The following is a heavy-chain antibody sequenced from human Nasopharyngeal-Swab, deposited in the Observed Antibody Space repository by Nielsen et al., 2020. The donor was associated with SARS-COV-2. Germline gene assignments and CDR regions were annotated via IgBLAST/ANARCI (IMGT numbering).Heavy chain of an antibody. CDR2: ISYDGSNK. Sequence: GESLKISCAASGFTFSSYAVHWVRQAPGKGLEWVAVISYDGSNKYYADSVKGRFTISRDNSKNTLYLQMNSLRAEDTAVYYCARGQNGQQLVPSYYYYGMDVWGQGTTVTVSS. J-gene: IGHJ6*02. CDR3: ARGQNGQQLVPSYYYYGMDV. D-gene: IGHD6-13*01. V-gene: IGHV3-30*04. CDR1: GFTFSSYA.